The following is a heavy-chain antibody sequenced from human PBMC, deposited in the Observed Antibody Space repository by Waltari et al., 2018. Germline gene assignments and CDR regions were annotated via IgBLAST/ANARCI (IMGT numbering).Heavy chain of an antibody. J-gene: IGHJ4*02. CDR2: IYHSGST. D-gene: IGHD3-10*01. V-gene: IGHV4-38-2*01. Sequence: QVQLQESGPGLVKPSETLSLTCAVSGYSISSGYYWGWIRQPPGKGLEWIGSIYHSGSTYYNPSLKSRVTISVDTSKNQFSLKLSSVTAADTAVYYCARCRRGGYFDYWGQGTLVTVSS. CDR1: GYSISSGYY. CDR3: ARCRRGGYFDY.